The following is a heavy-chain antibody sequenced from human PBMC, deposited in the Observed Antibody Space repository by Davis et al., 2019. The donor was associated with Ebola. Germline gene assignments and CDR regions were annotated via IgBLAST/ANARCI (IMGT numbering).Heavy chain of an antibody. CDR3: ARDNLVGDSSGWYFELFVQLYYFDY. D-gene: IGHD6-19*01. J-gene: IGHJ4*02. Sequence: ETLSLTCTVSGGSISSGGYYWTWVRQAPGKGLEWVANIKQDGSEKYYVDSVKGRFTISRDNAKNSLYLQMNSLRAEDTAVYYCARDNLVGDSSGWYFELFVQLYYFDYWGQGTLVTVSS. V-gene: IGHV3-7*01. CDR2: IKQDGSEK. CDR1: GGSISSGGYY.